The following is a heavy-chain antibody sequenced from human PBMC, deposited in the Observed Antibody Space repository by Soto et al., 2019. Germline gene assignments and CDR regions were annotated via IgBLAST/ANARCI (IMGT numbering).Heavy chain of an antibody. CDR2: INHSGST. D-gene: IGHD6-13*01. CDR1: GGSFSGYY. Sequence: QVQLQQWGAGLLKPSETLSLTCAVYGGSFSGYYWSWIRQPPGKGLEWIGEINHSGSTNYNPSLKSRVTIPVDTSKNQFSLKLSSVTAADTAVYYCARGRVYSSSWYLPGYYYYMDVWGKGTTVTVSS. J-gene: IGHJ6*03. V-gene: IGHV4-34*01. CDR3: ARGRVYSSSWYLPGYYYYMDV.